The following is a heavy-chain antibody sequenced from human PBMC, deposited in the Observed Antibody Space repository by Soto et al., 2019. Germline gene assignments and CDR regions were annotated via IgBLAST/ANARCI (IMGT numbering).Heavy chain of an antibody. CDR2: TNNDGSAT. CDR1: GFGFSSYW. J-gene: IGHJ3*02. CDR3: AREMATISLGAFDI. Sequence: QTGGSLRLSCAASGFGFSSYWMHWVRQAPGKGLVWVSRTNNDGSATTYADSVRGRSTSFRDNAKNTLFLQMTSLGVEDTAVYYCAREMATISLGAFDIWGEGTMVTVSS. V-gene: IGHV3-74*01. D-gene: IGHD5-12*01.